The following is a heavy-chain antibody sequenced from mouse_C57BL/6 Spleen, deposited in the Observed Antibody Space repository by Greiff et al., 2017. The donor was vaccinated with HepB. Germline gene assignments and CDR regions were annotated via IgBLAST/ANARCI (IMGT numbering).Heavy chain of an antibody. V-gene: IGHV1-50*01. Sequence: QVQLQQPGAELVKPGASVKLSCKASGYTFTSYWMQWVKQRPGQGLEWIGEIDPSDSYTNYNQKFKGKATLTVDTSSSTAYMQLSSLTSEDSAVYYCARSGYYGSRGGYFDVWGTGTTVTVSS. D-gene: IGHD1-1*01. J-gene: IGHJ1*03. CDR2: IDPSDSYT. CDR1: GYTFTSYW. CDR3: ARSGYYGSRGGYFDV.